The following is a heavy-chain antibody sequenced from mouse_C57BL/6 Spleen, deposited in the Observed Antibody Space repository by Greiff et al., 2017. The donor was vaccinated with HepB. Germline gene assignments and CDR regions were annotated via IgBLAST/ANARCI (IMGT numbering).Heavy chain of an antibody. CDR1: GYTFTSYW. D-gene: IGHD1-1*01. V-gene: IGHV1-55*01. CDR3: ARWITTVVATPGYFDV. J-gene: IGHJ1*03. CDR2: IYPGSGST. Sequence: QVQLKQSGAELVKPGASVKMSCKASGYTFTSYWITWVKQRPGQGLEWIGDIYPGSGSTNYNEKFKSKATLTVDTSSSTAYMQLSSLTSEDAAVYYCARWITTVVATPGYFDVWGTGTTVTVSS.